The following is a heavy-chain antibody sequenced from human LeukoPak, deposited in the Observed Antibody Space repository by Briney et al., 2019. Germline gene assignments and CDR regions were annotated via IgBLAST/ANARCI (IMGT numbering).Heavy chain of an antibody. CDR1: GFTFSFYG. D-gene: IGHD3-22*01. CDR3: AKGGRYYDSSGYLA. J-gene: IGHJ5*02. CDR2: IGYDGGNK. V-gene: IGHV3-30*02. Sequence: GGSLRLSCAASGFTFSFYGIHWVRQAPGKGLEWVAFIGYDGGNKHYADSVKGRFTISRDNSKNTLSLQMNSLRAEDTAVYYCAKGGRYYDSSGYLAWGQGTLVTVSS.